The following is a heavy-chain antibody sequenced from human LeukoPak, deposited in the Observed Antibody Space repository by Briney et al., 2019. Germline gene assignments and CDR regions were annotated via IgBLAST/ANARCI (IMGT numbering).Heavy chain of an antibody. CDR2: IRSKANSYAT. Sequence: GGSLRLSCAASGFTFSGSAMHWVRQASGKWLEWVGRIRSKANSYATAYAASVKGRFTISRDDSKNTAYLQMNSLKTEDTAVYYCTRSALGYFDYWGQGTLVTVSS. D-gene: IGHD3-16*01. CDR3: TRSALGYFDY. CDR1: GFTFSGSA. V-gene: IGHV3-73*01. J-gene: IGHJ4*02.